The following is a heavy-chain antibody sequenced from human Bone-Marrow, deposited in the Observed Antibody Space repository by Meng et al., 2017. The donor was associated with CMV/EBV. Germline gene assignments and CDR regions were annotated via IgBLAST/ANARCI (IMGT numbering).Heavy chain of an antibody. J-gene: IGHJ6*02. CDR2: IWYDGSNK. D-gene: IGHD3-3*01. V-gene: IGHV3-33*01. CDR1: GFTFSSYV. CDR3: ASRYYDFWSGYYSPYGMDV. Sequence: GESLKISCAASGFTFSSYVMHWVRQAPGKGLEWVAVIWYDGSNKYYADSVKGRFTISRDNSKNTLYLQMNSLRAEDTAVYYCASRYYDFWSGYYSPYGMDVWGQGTTVTVSS.